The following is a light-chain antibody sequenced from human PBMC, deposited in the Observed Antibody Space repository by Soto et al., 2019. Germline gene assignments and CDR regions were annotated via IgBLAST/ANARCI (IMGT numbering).Light chain of an antibody. Sequence: IPLTPAPSFLSSYVRKRVTLTFPASQGISNYLAWYQQKPGKAPKLLIYAASTLQSGVPSRFSGSGSGTDFTLTISSLQPEDFATYYCLQDYNYPLTFGGGTKVDI. CDR1: QGISNY. CDR3: LQDYNYPLT. J-gene: IGKJ4*01. CDR2: AAS. V-gene: IGKV1-6*02.